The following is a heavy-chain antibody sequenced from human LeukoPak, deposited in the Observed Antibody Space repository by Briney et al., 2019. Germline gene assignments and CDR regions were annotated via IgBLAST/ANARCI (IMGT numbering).Heavy chain of an antibody. CDR3: ARVGWGAAAGPPFDY. D-gene: IGHD6-13*01. J-gene: IGHJ4*02. CDR2: IYHSGST. V-gene: IGHV4-4*02. CDR1: DGSISSNNW. Sequence: SGTLSLTCAVSDGSISSNNWWSWVRQPPGKALEWIGEIYHSGSTYYNPSLKSRVTISVDTSKNQFSLKLSSVTAADTAVYYCARVGWGAAAGPPFDYWGQGTLVTVSS.